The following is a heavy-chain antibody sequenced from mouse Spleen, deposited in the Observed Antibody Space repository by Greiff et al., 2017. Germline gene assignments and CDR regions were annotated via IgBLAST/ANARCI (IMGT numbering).Heavy chain of an antibody. CDR1: GFNIQDDY. Sequence: EVKLQESGAEVVRPGASVKLSCTASGFNIQDDYMHWVKQRPEQGLEWIGWIDPENGDTEYDSKFQGKATITSDTSSNTAYLQLSRLTSEDTAVYYCTPITRFAYWGQGTLVTVSA. CDR3: TPITRFAY. V-gene: IGHV14-4*01. CDR2: IDPENGDT. D-gene: IGHD2-4*01. J-gene: IGHJ3*01.